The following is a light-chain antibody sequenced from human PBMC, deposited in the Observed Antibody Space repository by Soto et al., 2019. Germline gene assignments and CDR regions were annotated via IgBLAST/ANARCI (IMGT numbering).Light chain of an antibody. V-gene: IGKV3-20*01. CDR3: QHYGTSPIT. Sequence: EIVFTQSPGTLSLSPGDRATLSCWASQSVGSRLAWYQQKPGQAPRLLISGASSRATGIPDRFSGSGSATDFTLTISGLEPEDFALYYCQHYGTSPITFGQGTRLEI. J-gene: IGKJ5*01. CDR2: GAS. CDR1: QSVGSR.